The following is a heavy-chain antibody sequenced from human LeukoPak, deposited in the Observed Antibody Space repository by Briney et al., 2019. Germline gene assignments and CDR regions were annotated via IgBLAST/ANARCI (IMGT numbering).Heavy chain of an antibody. CDR2: IYTSGST. Sequence: PSETLSLTCTVSGGSISSGSYYWSWIRQPAGKGLEWIGRIYTSGSTNYNPSLKSRVTISVDTSKNQFSLKLSSVTAADTAVYYCARGSYYYDSSDRAFDIWGQGTMVTVSS. D-gene: IGHD3-22*01. CDR3: ARGSYYYDSSDRAFDI. J-gene: IGHJ3*02. CDR1: GGSISSGSYY. V-gene: IGHV4-61*02.